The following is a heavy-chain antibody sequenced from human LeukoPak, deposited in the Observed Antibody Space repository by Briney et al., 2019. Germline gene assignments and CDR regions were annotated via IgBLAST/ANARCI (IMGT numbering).Heavy chain of an antibody. D-gene: IGHD3-9*01. Sequence: GGSLRLSCAVSGFTFNSYHMHWVRQAPNKGLDWVAVVPHDGSSASHAASVNGRFTISRDNSKDTVFLQMNRLRAEDTALYYCAKDRFSVLTSTVDFWGQGTLVTVSS. CDR3: AKDRFSVLTSTVDF. J-gene: IGHJ4*02. CDR1: GFTFNSYH. V-gene: IGHV3-30*04. CDR2: VPHDGSSA.